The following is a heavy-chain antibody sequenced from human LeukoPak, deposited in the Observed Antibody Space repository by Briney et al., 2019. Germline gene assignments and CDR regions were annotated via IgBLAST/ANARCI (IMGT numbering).Heavy chain of an antibody. J-gene: IGHJ4*02. CDR1: GFIFSDSG. CDR2: IRYDGTNK. V-gene: IGHV3-30*02. D-gene: IGHD6-13*01. CDR3: AKEGNWYSLDS. Sequence: GGSLRLSCTASGFIFSDSGMHWVRQSPGKGLEWVTFIRYDGTNKYYADSVKGRFSISRDNSKNTVYLQMDSLSAEDTAVYYCAKEGNWYSLDSWGQGTLVTVSS.